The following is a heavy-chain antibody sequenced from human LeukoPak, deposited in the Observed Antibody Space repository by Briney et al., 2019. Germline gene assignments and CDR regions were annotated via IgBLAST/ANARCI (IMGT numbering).Heavy chain of an antibody. CDR3: ARTYCSGGSCHFDY. V-gene: IGHV4-59*08. J-gene: IGHJ4*01. CDR2: IYYIGNT. CDR1: GGSISSYY. Sequence: SETLSLTCTVSGGSISSYYWSWIRQPPGKGLEWIGYIYYIGNTDSNPSLKSRDTISVDTSKNQFSLKLSSVTAADTAVYYCARTYCSGGSCHFDYWGQGTLVTVSS. D-gene: IGHD2-15*01.